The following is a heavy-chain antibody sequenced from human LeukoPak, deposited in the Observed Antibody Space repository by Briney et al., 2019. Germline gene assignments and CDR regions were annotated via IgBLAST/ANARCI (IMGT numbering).Heavy chain of an antibody. J-gene: IGHJ5*02. Sequence: ASETLSLTCAVYGGSFSGYYWSGIRQPPGKGLEWIGQINHSGSTNYNPSLKSRVTISVDTSKNQFSLKLSSVTAADTAVYYCARDHPDYGGNSRWFDPWGQGTLVTVSS. CDR1: GGSFSGYY. V-gene: IGHV4-34*01. D-gene: IGHD4-23*01. CDR2: INHSGST. CDR3: ARDHPDYGGNSRWFDP.